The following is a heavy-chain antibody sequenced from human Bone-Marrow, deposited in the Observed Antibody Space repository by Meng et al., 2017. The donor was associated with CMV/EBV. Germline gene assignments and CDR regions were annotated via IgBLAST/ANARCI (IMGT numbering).Heavy chain of an antibody. J-gene: IGHJ4*02. V-gene: IGHV3-21*01. CDR1: GFTFSSYG. Sequence: GESLKISCAASGFTFSSYGMHWVRQAPGKGLEWVSSISSSSSYIYYADSVKGRFTISRDNAKKSLYLQMNSLRAEDTAVYYCARNHLGSNYEGYWGQGTLVPVAS. CDR3: ARNHLGSNYEGY. CDR2: ISSSSSYI. D-gene: IGHD4-11*01.